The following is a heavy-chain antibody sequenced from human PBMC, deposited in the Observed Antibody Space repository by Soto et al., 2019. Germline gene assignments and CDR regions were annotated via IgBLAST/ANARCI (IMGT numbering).Heavy chain of an antibody. Sequence: QVQLVQSGAEVKKPGSSVKVSCKASGGTFSSYAINWVRQAPGQGLEWMGGIIPIFGTADYAQKFQSRVTITADDSTGTADMELSSLRSGATAVYCRASRITGSPNYFYGMDVWGQGTTVTVSS. V-gene: IGHV1-69*12. CDR2: IIPIFGTA. CDR3: ASRITGSPNYFYGMDV. J-gene: IGHJ6*02. CDR1: GGTFSSYA. D-gene: IGHD1-20*01.